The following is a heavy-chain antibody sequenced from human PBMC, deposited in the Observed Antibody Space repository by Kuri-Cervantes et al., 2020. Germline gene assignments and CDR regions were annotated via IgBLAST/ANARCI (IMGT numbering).Heavy chain of an antibody. CDR2: FSNSDGRT. Sequence: GESLKISCAASGFPFSYYDMSWVRQAPGRGLEWVSTFSNSDGRTYYADSVEGRFTISRDNSKKTLFLQMNSLRAEDTAIYYCAKESGSYPGNYFDFWGQGTLVTVSS. V-gene: IGHV3-23*01. D-gene: IGHD1-26*01. J-gene: IGHJ4*02. CDR3: AKESGSYPGNYFDF. CDR1: GFPFSYYD.